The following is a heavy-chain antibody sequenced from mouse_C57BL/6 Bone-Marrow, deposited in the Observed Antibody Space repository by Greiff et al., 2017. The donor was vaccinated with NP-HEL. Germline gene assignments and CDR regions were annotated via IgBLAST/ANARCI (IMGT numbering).Heavy chain of an antibody. CDR1: GFTFSDYY. CDR3: ARHRPIYYGSYWYFDV. V-gene: IGHV5-12*01. CDR2: ISNGGGST. Sequence: DVMLVESGGGLVQPGGSLKLSCAASGFTFSDYYMYWVRQTPEQRLEWVAYISNGGGSTYYPDTVKGRFTISRDNAKNTLYLQMSRLKSEDTAVYYCARHRPIYYGSYWYFDVWGTGTTVTVSS. D-gene: IGHD2-2*01. J-gene: IGHJ1*03.